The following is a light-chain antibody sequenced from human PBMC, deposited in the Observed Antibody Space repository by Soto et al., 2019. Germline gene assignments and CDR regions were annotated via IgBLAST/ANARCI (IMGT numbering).Light chain of an antibody. Sequence: IQMTQSPSSLSSSVGDRVTLICRASQSVSTRLAWYQQKPGKAPKVLVYDASSWAGGVPSRFTGSGSGTELTLTINSLQPDDFAVYYCQQRSNWPLMAFGQGTRLEI. CDR1: QSVSTR. V-gene: IGKV1-5*02. J-gene: IGKJ5*01. CDR3: QQRSNWPLMA. CDR2: DAS.